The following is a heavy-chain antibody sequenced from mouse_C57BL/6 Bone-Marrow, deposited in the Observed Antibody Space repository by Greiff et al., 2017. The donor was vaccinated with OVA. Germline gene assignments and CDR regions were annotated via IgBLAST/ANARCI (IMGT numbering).Heavy chain of an antibody. CDR2: IDPEDGDT. Sequence: VQLQQSGAELVRPGASVKLSCTASGFNIKDYYMHWVKQRPEQGLEWIGRIDPEDGDTDYAPKFQGKATMTADTSSNTAYLQLSSLTSEDTAVYYCTTPLCYYGSSAWLAYWGQGTLVTVSA. CDR3: TTPLCYYGSSAWLAY. CDR1: GFNIKDYY. J-gene: IGHJ3*01. V-gene: IGHV14-1*01. D-gene: IGHD1-1*01.